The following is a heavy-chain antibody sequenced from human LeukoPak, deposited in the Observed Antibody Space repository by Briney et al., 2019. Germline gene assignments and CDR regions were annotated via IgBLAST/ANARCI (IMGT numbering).Heavy chain of an antibody. J-gene: IGHJ4*02. CDR3: AKAYGSGIHFADY. CDR2: ISGSGGST. Sequence: GGTLRLSCAASGFTFSSYGMSWVRQAPGKGLEWVSAISGSGGSTYYADSVKGRFTISRDNSKNTLYLQMNSLRAEDTAVYYCAKAYGSGIHFADYWGQGTLVTVSS. V-gene: IGHV3-23*01. D-gene: IGHD3-10*01. CDR1: GFTFSSYG.